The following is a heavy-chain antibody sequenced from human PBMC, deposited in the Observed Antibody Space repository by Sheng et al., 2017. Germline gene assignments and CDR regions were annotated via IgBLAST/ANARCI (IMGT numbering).Heavy chain of an antibody. J-gene: IGHJ5*02. CDR3: ARVKFAANVRDWFDT. V-gene: IGHV4-34*01. CDR2: INDSGST. Sequence: QVRLQEWGAGLLKPSETLSLTCAVYGGSFSSYYWSWVRQPPGKGLEWIGEINDSGSTNYNPSLKSRVTVSVDASKNQFSLKLSSVTAADTAVYYCARVKFAANVRDWFDTWGQGTLVTVSS. D-gene: IGHD3-10*02. CDR1: GGSFSSYY.